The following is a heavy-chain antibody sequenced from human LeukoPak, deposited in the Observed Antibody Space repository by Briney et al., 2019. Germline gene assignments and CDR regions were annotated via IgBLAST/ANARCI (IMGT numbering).Heavy chain of an antibody. CDR3: ARADVRITIFGVVIGNYFDY. J-gene: IGHJ4*02. CDR1: GYTFTGYY. V-gene: IGHV1-2*02. Sequence: ASVKVSCKTSGYTFTGYYMHWVRQAPGQGLEWMGWINPNSGGTNYAQKFQGRVTMTRDTSISTAYMELSRLRSDDTAVYYCARADVRITIFGVVIGNYFDYWGQGTLVTVSS. D-gene: IGHD3-3*01. CDR2: INPNSGGT.